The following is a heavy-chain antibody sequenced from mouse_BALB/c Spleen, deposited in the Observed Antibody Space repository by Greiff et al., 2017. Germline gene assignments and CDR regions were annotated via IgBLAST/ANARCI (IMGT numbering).Heavy chain of an antibody. V-gene: IGHV1S135*01. CDR1: GYSFTSYY. CDR2: IDPFNGGT. D-gene: IGHD2-10*02. CDR3: ARGGYGNYGAY. Sequence: VQLQQSGPELMKPGASVKISCKASGYSFTSYYMHWVKQSHGKSLEWIGYIDPFNGGTSYNQKFKGKATLTVDKSSSTAYMHLSSLTSEDSAVYYCARGGYGNYGAYWGQGTLVTVSA. J-gene: IGHJ3*01.